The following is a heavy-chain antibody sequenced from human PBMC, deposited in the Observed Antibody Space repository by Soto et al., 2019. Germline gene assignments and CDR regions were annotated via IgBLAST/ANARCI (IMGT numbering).Heavy chain of an antibody. CDR2: TIPVFNTA. V-gene: IGHV1-69*06. D-gene: IGHD3-10*01. CDR3: ARWVYGSGNYYTGPSAFDI. CDR1: GGTLSDHG. Sequence: QVQLEQSGAEVKKPGSSVKVSCKASGGTLSDHGVAWLRQAPGQGLEWMGGTIPVFNTAKYAQKFQGRVTVTADKFTKIAYMELSSLRSDCTAFDFCARWVYGSGNYYTGPSAFDIWGQGTMVIVSS. J-gene: IGHJ3*02.